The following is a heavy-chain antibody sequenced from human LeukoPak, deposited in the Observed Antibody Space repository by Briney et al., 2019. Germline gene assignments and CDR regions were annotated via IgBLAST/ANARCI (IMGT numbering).Heavy chain of an antibody. CDR2: ISGSGGST. V-gene: IGHV3-23*01. CDR3: AKGQSPYCGGDCYSGY. J-gene: IGHJ4*02. Sequence: GGSLRLSCAASGFTFSSYAMSWVRQAPGEGLEWVSAISGSGGSTYYADSVKGRFTISRDNSKNTLYLQMNSLRAEDTAVYYCAKGQSPYCGGDCYSGYWGQGTLVTVSS. CDR1: GFTFSSYA. D-gene: IGHD2-21*02.